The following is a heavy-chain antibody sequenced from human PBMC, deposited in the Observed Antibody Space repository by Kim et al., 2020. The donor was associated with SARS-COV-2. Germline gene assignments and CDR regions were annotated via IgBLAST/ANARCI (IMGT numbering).Heavy chain of an antibody. V-gene: IGHV3-48*03. D-gene: IGHD1-20*01. J-gene: IGHJ4*02. Sequence: GGSLRLSCAASGFTFSSYEMNWVRQAPGKGLEWVSYISSSGSTTIYNADSVKGRFTISRDNAKDSLYLQMNSLRGEDTGVYYCARGPRVNWKLGSWGQGT. CDR1: GFTFSSYE. CDR2: ISSSGSTTI. CDR3: ARGPRVNWKLGS.